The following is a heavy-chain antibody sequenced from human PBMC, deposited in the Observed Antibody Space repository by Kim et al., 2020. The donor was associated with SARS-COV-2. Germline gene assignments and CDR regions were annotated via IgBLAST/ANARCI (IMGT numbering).Heavy chain of an antibody. D-gene: IGHD1-7*01. CDR1: GGSISSYY. CDR3: ARDRRNWNYGRSNFFGFDP. V-gene: IGHV4-4*07. Sequence: SETLSLTCTVSGGSISSYYWSWIRQPAGKGLEWIGRIYTSGSTNYNPSLKSRVTMSVDTSKNQFSLKLSSVTAADTAVYYCARDRRNWNYGRSNFFGFDPWGQGTLVTVSS. CDR2: IYTSGST. J-gene: IGHJ5*02.